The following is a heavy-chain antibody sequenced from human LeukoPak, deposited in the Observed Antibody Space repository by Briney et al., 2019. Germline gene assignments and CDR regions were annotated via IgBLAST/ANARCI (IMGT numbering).Heavy chain of an antibody. V-gene: IGHV4-59*01. CDR1: GVSISSYY. CDR3: ARVRGSSWSYPEYFQH. J-gene: IGHJ1*01. CDR2: IYYSGST. Sequence: KPSETLSLTCTVSGVSISSYYWSWIRQPPGKGLEWIGYIYYSGSTNYNPSLKSRVTISVDTSKNQFSLKLSSVTAADTAVYYCARVRGSSWSYPEYFQHWGQGTLVTVSS. D-gene: IGHD6-13*01.